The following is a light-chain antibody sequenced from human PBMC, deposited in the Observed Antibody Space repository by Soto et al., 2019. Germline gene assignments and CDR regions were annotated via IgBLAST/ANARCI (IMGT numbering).Light chain of an antibody. CDR2: RSS. CDR3: QQYDNLRGLT. CDR1: QSVSSSY. Sequence: EIVLTQSPGTLPLSPGEGATLSCRTSQSVSSSYLAWYQQKPGQTPRLLIYRSSIRATGIPDRFSGSGSETDFTLTISRLEPEDFAVYYCQQYDNLRGLTFGGGTKVEIK. V-gene: IGKV3-20*01. J-gene: IGKJ4*01.